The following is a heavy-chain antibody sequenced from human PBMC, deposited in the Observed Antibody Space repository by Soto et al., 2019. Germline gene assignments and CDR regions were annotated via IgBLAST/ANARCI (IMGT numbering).Heavy chain of an antibody. Sequence: QVQLVQSGAEVKKPGSSVKVSCKASGGTFSSYTISWVRQAPGQGLEWMGRIIPILGIANYAHKFQGGVTITADKSTSIDYLELSSLRSEDTAVYYCARDSTTGTTNRGGDDYWGQGTLVTVSS. CDR1: GGTFSSYT. J-gene: IGHJ4*02. CDR3: ARDSTTGTTNRGGDDY. D-gene: IGHD1-1*01. V-gene: IGHV1-69*08. CDR2: IIPILGIA.